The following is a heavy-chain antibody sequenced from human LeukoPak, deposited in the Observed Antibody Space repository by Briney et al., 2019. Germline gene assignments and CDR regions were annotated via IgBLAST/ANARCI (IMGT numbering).Heavy chain of an antibody. Sequence: SETLSLTCTVSGGSISSSSYYWGWIRQPPGKGLEWIGSIYYNGNTNYNPSLKSRVTISVDTSKNQLSLKLSSVTAADTAVYYCARGGSIFGDYLSDYWGQGTLVTVSS. J-gene: IGHJ4*02. D-gene: IGHD4-17*01. CDR1: GGSISSSSYY. V-gene: IGHV4-39*07. CDR2: IYYNGNT. CDR3: ARGGSIFGDYLSDY.